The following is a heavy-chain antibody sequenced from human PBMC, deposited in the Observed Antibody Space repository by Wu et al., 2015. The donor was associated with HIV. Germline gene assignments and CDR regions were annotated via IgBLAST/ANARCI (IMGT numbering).Heavy chain of an antibody. V-gene: IGHV1-2*02. CDR2: INPNSGGT. J-gene: IGHJ4*02. Sequence: LEWMGWINPNSGGTNYAQKFQGRVTMTRDTSISTAYMELSRLRSDDTAVYYCARGSPVWGSYRYFDYWGQGTLVTVSS. D-gene: IGHD3-16*02. CDR3: ARGSPVWGSYRYFDY.